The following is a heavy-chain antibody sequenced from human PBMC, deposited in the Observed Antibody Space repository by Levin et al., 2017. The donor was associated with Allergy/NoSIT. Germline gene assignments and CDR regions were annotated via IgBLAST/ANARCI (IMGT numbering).Heavy chain of an antibody. D-gene: IGHD3-10*01. J-gene: IGHJ4*02. V-gene: IGHV3-48*01. CDR1: GFTFSSYS. CDR3: ARDLRGMVRGVIITRFDY. CDR2: ISSSSSTI. Sequence: PGGSLRLSCAASGFTFSSYSMNWVRQAPGKGLEWVSYISSSSSTIYYADSVKGRFTISRDNAKNSLYLQMNSLRAEDTAVYYCARDLRGMVRGVIITRFDYWGQGTLVTVSS.